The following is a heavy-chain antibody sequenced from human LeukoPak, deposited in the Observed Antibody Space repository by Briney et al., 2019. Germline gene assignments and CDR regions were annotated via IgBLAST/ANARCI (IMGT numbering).Heavy chain of an antibody. J-gene: IGHJ4*02. D-gene: IGHD5-24*01. CDR1: GFTFSSYS. CDR3: AREGGGYNNRGFDY. V-gene: IGHV3-21*01. Sequence: GGSLRLSCAASGFTFSSYSMNWVRQAPGKGLEWVSSISSSSSYIYYADSVKGRFTISRDNAKNSLYLQMNSLRAEDTAVYYCAREGGGYNNRGFDYWGQGTLVTVSS. CDR2: ISSSSSYI.